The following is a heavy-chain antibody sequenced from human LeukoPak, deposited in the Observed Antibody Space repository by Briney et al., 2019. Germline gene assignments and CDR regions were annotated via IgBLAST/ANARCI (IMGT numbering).Heavy chain of an antibody. CDR1: GFTFSSSS. V-gene: IGHV3-7*05. J-gene: IGHJ6*02. CDR3: ARDPYSSSWSYGMDV. CDR2: IKQDGSET. Sequence: GGSLRLSCAASGFTFSSSSMNWVRQAPGKGREWVANIKQDGSETVYVDSVKGRFTISTDNAQTSLYLQMSSLRAEDTAVYYCARDPYSSSWSYGMDVWGQGTTVTVSS. D-gene: IGHD6-13*01.